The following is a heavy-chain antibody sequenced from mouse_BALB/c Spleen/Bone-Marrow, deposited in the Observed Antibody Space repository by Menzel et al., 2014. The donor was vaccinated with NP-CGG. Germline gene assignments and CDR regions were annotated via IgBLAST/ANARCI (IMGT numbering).Heavy chain of an antibody. CDR1: GFTFTDYY. Sequence: EVLLVESGGGSVKPGGSLRLSCATSGFTFTDYYMSWVRQPPGKALEWLGFIRNKANGYTTEYSASVKGRFTISRDNPQRILYLQMNTLRAEDSATYYCARDENVGIYWYFDVWGAGTTVIVSS. V-gene: IGHV7-3*02. J-gene: IGHJ1*01. CDR2: IRNKANGYTT. CDR3: ARDENVGIYWYFDV.